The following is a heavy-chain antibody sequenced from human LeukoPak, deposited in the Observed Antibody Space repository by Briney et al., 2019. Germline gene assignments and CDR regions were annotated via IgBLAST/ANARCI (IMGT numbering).Heavy chain of an antibody. CDR2: IDPSDSYT. Sequence: GESLRISCKGSGYSFISYWISWVRQMPGKGLEWMGRIDPSDSYTNYSPSFQGHVTISADKSISTAYLQWSSLKASDTAMYYCARRRSSSSWQFPFDYWGQGTLVTVSS. CDR3: ARRRSSSSWQFPFDY. CDR1: GYSFISYW. V-gene: IGHV5-10-1*01. D-gene: IGHD6-13*01. J-gene: IGHJ4*02.